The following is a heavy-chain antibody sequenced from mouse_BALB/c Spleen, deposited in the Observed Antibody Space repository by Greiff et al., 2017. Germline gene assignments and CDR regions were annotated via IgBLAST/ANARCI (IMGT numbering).Heavy chain of an antibody. CDR2: INPSNGGT. CDR1: GYTFTSYY. J-gene: IGHJ1*01. Sequence: QVQLQQSGAELVKPGASVKLSCKASGYTFTSYYMYWVKQRPGQGLEWIGEINPSNGGTNFNEKFKSKATLTVDKSSSTAYMQLSSLTSEDSAVYYCTRFLRRDWYFDVWGAGTTVTVSS. CDR3: TRFLRRDWYFDV. V-gene: IGHV1S81*02.